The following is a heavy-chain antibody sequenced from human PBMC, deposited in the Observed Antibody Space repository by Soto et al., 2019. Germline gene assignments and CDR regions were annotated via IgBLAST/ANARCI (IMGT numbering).Heavy chain of an antibody. CDR3: AKDPRRVVAGTYYFGY. CDR1: GFTFSSYA. D-gene: IGHD6-19*01. J-gene: IGHJ4*02. Sequence: GGSLRLSCAASGFTFSSYAMRWVRQAPGKGLEWVSAISGSGGNTYYADSVKGRFTISRDNSKSTLYLQMNSLRAEDTAVYYCAKDPRRVVAGTYYFGYWGQGTLVTVSS. V-gene: IGHV3-23*01. CDR2: ISGSGGNT.